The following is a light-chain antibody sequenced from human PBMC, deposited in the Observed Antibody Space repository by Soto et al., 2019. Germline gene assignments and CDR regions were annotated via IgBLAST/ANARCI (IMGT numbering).Light chain of an antibody. J-gene: IGLJ1*01. V-gene: IGLV2-14*01. CDR1: SSDVGGYNY. CDR2: EVS. CDR3: TSYTSISLYV. Sequence: QSALTQPASVSGSPGQSITISCTGTSSDVGGYNYVSWHQQHPGKAPKLMIYEVSNRPSGVSNRFSGSKSGNTASLTISGLQAVDEADYYCTSYTSISLYVFGTGTKV.